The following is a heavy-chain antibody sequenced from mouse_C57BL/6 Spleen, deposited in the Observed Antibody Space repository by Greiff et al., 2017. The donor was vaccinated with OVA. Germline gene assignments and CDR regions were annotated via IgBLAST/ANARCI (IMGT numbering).Heavy chain of an antibody. CDR2: IYPGDGDT. J-gene: IGHJ2*01. CDR3: ASGGTRVYFDV. V-gene: IGHV1-80*01. CDR1: GYAFSSYW. D-gene: IGHD3-3*01. Sequence: QVQLQQSGAELVKPGASVKISCKASGYAFSSYWMNWVKQRPGKGLEWIGQIYPGDGDTNYNGKFKGKATLTADKSSSTAYMQLSSLTSEDSAVYFCASGGTRVYFDVWGKGTTLTVSS.